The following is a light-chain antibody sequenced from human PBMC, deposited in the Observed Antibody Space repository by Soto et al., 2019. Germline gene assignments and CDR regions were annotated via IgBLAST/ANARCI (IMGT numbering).Light chain of an antibody. J-gene: IGKJ1*01. CDR3: QQYNNWRT. Sequence: DIQMTQSPSTLSASVGDRVTITCRASQGINIWLAWYQQKPGRAPKLLISTASTLESGVPSRFSGSGSGTEFTLTISSLQSEDFAVYYCQQYNNWRTFGQGTKVDIK. CDR1: QGINIW. CDR2: TAS. V-gene: IGKV1-5*03.